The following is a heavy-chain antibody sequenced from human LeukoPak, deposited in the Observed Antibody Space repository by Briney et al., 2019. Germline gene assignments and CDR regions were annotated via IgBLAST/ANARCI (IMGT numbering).Heavy chain of an antibody. Sequence: SETLSLTCTVSGGSISSYYWSWIRQPPGKGLEWIGYNYYSGSTNYNPSLKSRVTISVDTSKNQFSLKLSSVTAADTAVYYCARSTRGYSYGIFDYWGQGTLVTVSS. V-gene: IGHV4-59*08. CDR1: GGSISSYY. CDR3: ARSTRGYSYGIFDY. D-gene: IGHD5-18*01. CDR2: NYYSGST. J-gene: IGHJ4*02.